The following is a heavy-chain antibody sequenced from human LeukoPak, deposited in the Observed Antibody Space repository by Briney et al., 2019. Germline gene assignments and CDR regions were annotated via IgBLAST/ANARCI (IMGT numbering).Heavy chain of an antibody. CDR2: VSPNSGDT. CDR3: ARDRWGRGDFDY. V-gene: IGHV1-2*02. Sequence: ASVKVSCKGSGYTLTAYYMHWLRQAPGQGLEWMGWVSPNSGDTNYAQNFQGRVTMTTDTSISTAYMELSSLRSDDTDVYYCARDRWGRGDFDYWGQGTLVTVSS. D-gene: IGHD7-27*01. CDR1: GYTLTAYY. J-gene: IGHJ4*02.